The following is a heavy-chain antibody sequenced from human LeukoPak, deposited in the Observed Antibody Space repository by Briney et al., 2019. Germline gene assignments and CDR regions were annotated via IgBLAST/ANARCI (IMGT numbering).Heavy chain of an antibody. CDR3: ARGSSGWGFDY. CDR2: ISGSGGST. V-gene: IGHV3-23*01. D-gene: IGHD6-19*01. CDR1: GFTFSSYA. J-gene: IGHJ4*02. Sequence: GGSLRLSCAASGFTFSSYAMSWVRQAPGKGLEWVSAISGSGGSTYYADSVRGRFTISRDNSKNTVHLQMNSLRAEDTAVYYCARGSSGWGFDYWGQGTLVTVSS.